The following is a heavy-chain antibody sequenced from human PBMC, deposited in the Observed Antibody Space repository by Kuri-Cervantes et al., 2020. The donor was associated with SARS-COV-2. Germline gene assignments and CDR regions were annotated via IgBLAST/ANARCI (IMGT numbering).Heavy chain of an antibody. CDR3: ARAYYDFTYYYGMNV. D-gene: IGHD3-3*01. CDR1: GGTFSSYA. J-gene: IGHJ6*02. Sequence: VKVSCKASGGTFSSYAISWVRQAPGQGLEWMGGIIPIFGTANYAQKFQGRVTITADESTSTAYMELSSLRSEDTAVYYCARAYYDFTYYYGMNVWGQGPLVPVSS. CDR2: IIPIFGTA. V-gene: IGHV1-69*13.